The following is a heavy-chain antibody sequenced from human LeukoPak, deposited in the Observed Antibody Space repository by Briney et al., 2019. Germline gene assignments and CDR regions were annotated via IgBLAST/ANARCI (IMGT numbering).Heavy chain of an antibody. V-gene: IGHV3-23*01. CDR3: AKDSKGYYYDSSGYNFDY. CDR2: ISGSGGST. Sequence: GGSLRLSCAASGFTFGSYAMSWVRQAPGKGLEWVSAISGSGGSTYYADSVKGRFTISRDNSKNTLYLQMNSLRAEDTAVYYCAKDSKGYYYDSSGYNFDYWGQGTLVTVSS. D-gene: IGHD3-22*01. CDR1: GFTFGSYA. J-gene: IGHJ4*02.